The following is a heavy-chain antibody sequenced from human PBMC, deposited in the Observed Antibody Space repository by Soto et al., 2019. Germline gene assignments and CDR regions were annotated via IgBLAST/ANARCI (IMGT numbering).Heavy chain of an antibody. CDR1: GFTFSSYW. D-gene: IGHD3-10*01. Sequence: PGGSLRLSCAASGFTFSSYWMHWVRQAPGKGLVWVSRINSDGSSTSYADSVKGRFTISRDNAKNTLYLQMNSLRAEDTAVYYCARVRMVRGVIKGYYMDVWGKGTTVTVSS. CDR2: INSDGSST. J-gene: IGHJ6*03. CDR3: ARVRMVRGVIKGYYMDV. V-gene: IGHV3-74*01.